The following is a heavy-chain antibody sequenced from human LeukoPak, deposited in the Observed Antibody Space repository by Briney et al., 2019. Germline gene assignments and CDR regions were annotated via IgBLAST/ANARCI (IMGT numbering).Heavy chain of an antibody. Sequence: GGSLRLSCAASGFTFSSYWMHWVRQAPGKALEWVSRIYSDGSSTSYADSGKGRFTISRDNANNTLYLQMNGLRAEDTAVYYCARDPYYYDSSGYYRDDYFDYWGQGTLVTVSS. D-gene: IGHD3-22*01. V-gene: IGHV3-74*01. CDR2: IYSDGSST. CDR3: ARDPYYYDSSGYYRDDYFDY. J-gene: IGHJ4*02. CDR1: GFTFSSYW.